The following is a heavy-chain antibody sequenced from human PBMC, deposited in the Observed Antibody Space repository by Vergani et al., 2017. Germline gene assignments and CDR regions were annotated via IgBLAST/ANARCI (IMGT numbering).Heavy chain of an antibody. J-gene: IGHJ4*02. Sequence: EVQLVESGGGLVQPGGSLRLSCAASGFTFSSYWMHWVRQAPGKGLVRVSRTNSDGSSTSYADSVKGRFTISRDNAKNTLYLQMNSLRAEDTAVYYCARDQGILEWSLDYWGQGTLVTVSS. CDR3: ARDQGILEWSLDY. CDR2: TNSDGSST. V-gene: IGHV3-74*01. CDR1: GFTFSSYW. D-gene: IGHD3-3*01.